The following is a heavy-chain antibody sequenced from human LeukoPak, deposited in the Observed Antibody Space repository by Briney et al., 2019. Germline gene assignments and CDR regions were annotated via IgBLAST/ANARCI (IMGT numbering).Heavy chain of an antibody. V-gene: IGHV4-59*01. CDR2: IYYSGST. D-gene: IGHD4-11*01. J-gene: IGHJ6*03. CDR1: GGSISSYY. Sequence: SETLSLTCTVSGGSISSYYWSWIRQPPGKGLEWIGYIYYSGSTNYNPSLKSRVTISVDTSKNQFSLKLSSVTAADTAVYYCARDVRYSTNFYCMDVWGKGTAATVSS. CDR3: ARDVRYSTNFYCMDV.